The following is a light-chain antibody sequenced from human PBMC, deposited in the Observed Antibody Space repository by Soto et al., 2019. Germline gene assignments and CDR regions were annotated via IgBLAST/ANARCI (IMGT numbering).Light chain of an antibody. CDR1: QSVLYSSNNKNY. Sequence: DIVMTQSPDSLAVSLGERATINCKSSQSVLYSSNNKNYLAWYQQKPGQPPKLLMYWASTRESGVPDRVSGSVSGTDFKLTISSLQAEEVSVYYCQQYYSTPYTFGQGTKLEIK. J-gene: IGKJ2*01. CDR3: QQYYSTPYT. CDR2: WAS. V-gene: IGKV4-1*01.